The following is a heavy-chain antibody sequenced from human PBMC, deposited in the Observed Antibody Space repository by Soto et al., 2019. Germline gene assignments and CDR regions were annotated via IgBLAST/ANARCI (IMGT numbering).Heavy chain of an antibody. D-gene: IGHD5-12*01. Sequence: QVQLVESGGGVVQPGASLTLSCAASGFRFSGFGMHWVRQAPGKGLEWVAVISFDASEKFYVDSVKGRFSISRDDSHSKVFLQMNSLRREDTGVYYGARDLGGYVHLWDKSNYWGQGTLVNVS. CDR3: ARDLGGYVHLWDKSNY. V-gene: IGHV3-30*04. CDR2: ISFDASEK. J-gene: IGHJ1*01. CDR1: GFRFSGFG.